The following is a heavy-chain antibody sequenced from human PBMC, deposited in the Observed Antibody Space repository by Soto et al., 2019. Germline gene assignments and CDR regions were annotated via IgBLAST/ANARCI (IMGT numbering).Heavy chain of an antibody. V-gene: IGHV1-69*01. Sequence: QVQLVQSGAEVKKPGSSVKVSCKASGGTFSSYAISWVRQAPGQGLEWMGGIIPIFGTATYAQKFQGRVTITADESTSTAYMELSSLRSEDTAVYYCARTRYYGSGSYYNPFDYWGQGTLVTVSS. CDR1: GGTFSSYA. J-gene: IGHJ4*02. CDR2: IIPIFGTA. CDR3: ARTRYYGSGSYYNPFDY. D-gene: IGHD3-10*01.